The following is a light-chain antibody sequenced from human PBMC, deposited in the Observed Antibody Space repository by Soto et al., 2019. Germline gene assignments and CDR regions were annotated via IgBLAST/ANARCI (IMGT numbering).Light chain of an antibody. CDR3: SSLTSGSTRV. V-gene: IGLV2-14*01. CDR1: FSDVGGYDY. Sequence: QSALTQPASVSGSPGQSIAISCTGTFSDVGGYDYVSWYQQHPDKAPKLMIYEVTKRPSGVSNRFSGSKSGNTASLTISGLRLEDEADYYCSSLTSGSTRVFGSGTKVAVL. J-gene: IGLJ1*01. CDR2: EVT.